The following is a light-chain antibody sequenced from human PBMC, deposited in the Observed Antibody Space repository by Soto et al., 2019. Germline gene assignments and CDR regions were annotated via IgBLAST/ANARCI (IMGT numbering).Light chain of an antibody. Sequence: EIVMTQSPATLSVSPGERATLSCRASQSVSSNSAWYQQKPGQAPRLLIYGASTRATGIPARFSGSGSGTEFTLTISSLQSEDFAVYYCQQYNNWPPLTFAGGTKVEIK. CDR2: GAS. J-gene: IGKJ4*01. CDR3: QQYNNWPPLT. V-gene: IGKV3-15*01. CDR1: QSVSSN.